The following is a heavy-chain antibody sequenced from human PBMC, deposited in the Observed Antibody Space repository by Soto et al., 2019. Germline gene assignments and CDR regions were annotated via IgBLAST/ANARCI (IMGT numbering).Heavy chain of an antibody. CDR2: INPNSGVT. D-gene: IGHD5-12*01. Sequence: QVQLVQSGAEVKKPGASVTVSCRASGDTFTGYYMHWVRQAPGQGLEWMGWINPNSGVTKYAPKFQGWVTMASDTSIRTVYMEPSRLRSDDTAVSYCARESGGATATLDYYYFYMDVWGTGTTVTVSS. J-gene: IGHJ6*03. V-gene: IGHV1-2*04. CDR3: ARESGGATATLDYYYFYMDV. CDR1: GDTFTGYY.